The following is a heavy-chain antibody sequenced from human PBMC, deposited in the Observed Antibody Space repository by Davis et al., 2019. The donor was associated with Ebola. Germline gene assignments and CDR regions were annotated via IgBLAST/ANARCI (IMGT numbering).Heavy chain of an antibody. CDR3: ARAGMVQGVITKWDGY. CDR1: GFTFSRNS. Sequence: PGGSLRLSCVASGFTFSRNSMNWVRQAPGKGLEWVSYISSSSTTIYYADSVKGRFTISSDNAKNALHLQMNSLRDEDTAVYYCARAGMVQGVITKWDGYWGQGTLVTVSS. J-gene: IGHJ4*02. D-gene: IGHD3-10*01. CDR2: ISSSSTTI. V-gene: IGHV3-48*02.